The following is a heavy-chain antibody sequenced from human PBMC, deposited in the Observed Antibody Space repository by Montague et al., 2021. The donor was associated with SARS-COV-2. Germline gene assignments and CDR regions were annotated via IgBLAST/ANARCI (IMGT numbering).Heavy chain of an antibody. CDR2: ISQSGRT. CDR3: ARGHLSVSMIVVVFTSASYYFVY. V-gene: IGHV4-34*01. Sequence: SETQSLTCAVYGGSFGDDHWSWIRQPPGKGLEWIGNISQSGRTNYNPSLKSRVTISVDTPKSQFSLKLTSVTAADTGLYFCARGHLSVSMIVVVFTSASYYFVYWGQGAQVTASS. D-gene: IGHD3-22*01. CDR1: GGSFGDDH. J-gene: IGHJ4*02.